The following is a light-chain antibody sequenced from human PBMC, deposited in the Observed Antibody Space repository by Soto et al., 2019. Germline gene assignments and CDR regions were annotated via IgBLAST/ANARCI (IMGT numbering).Light chain of an antibody. CDR1: SGHSSYI. CDR3: ETWDSKTQNWV. Sequence: QPVLTQSSSASASLGSSVKLTCTLSSGHSSYIIAWHQQQPGKAPRYLMKLEGSGSYNKGSGVPDRFSGSSSGADRYLTISNLLFEDEADYYCETWDSKTQNWVFGGGTKLTVL. J-gene: IGLJ3*02. CDR2: LEGSGSY. V-gene: IGLV4-60*02.